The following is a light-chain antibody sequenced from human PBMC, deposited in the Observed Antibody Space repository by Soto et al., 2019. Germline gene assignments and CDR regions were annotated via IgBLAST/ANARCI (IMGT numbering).Light chain of an antibody. CDR1: QSISSW. J-gene: IGKJ1*01. V-gene: IGKV1-5*01. Sequence: DIQITQSPSTVSTSLGTSVTITCRASQSISSWLALYQQKPGKAPKLLIYDASSLESGVPSRFSGSASATEFTLTISSLKPDDFATYYCQQYNNYWTFGQGTKVDIK. CDR2: DAS. CDR3: QQYNNYWT.